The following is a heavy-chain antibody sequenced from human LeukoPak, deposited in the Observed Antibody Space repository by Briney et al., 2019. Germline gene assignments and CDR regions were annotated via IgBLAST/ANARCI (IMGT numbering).Heavy chain of an antibody. CDR1: GGSFSGYY. CDR3: ARLGSSSWLIWS. V-gene: IGHV4-34*01. Sequence: PSETLSLTCAVYGGSFSGYYWSWVRQPPGKGLEWIGEINHSGSTNYNPSLKSRVTISVDTSKNQFSLKLSSVTASDTAMYYCARLGSSSWLIWSWGQGTLVTVSS. D-gene: IGHD6-13*01. J-gene: IGHJ5*02. CDR2: INHSGST.